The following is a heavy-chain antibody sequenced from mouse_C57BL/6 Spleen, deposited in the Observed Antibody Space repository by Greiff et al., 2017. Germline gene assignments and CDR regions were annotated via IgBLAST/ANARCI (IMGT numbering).Heavy chain of an antibody. Sequence: QVQLQQSGTELVKPGASVKLSCKASGYTFTSYWMHWVKQRPGHGLEWIGNINPSTGGTNYNEKFKSKATLTADTSSSTAYMQLSSLTSEDSAVXYCARDYSNYPYYYAMDYWGQGTSVTVSS. CDR1: GYTFTSYW. CDR3: ARDYSNYPYYYAMDY. J-gene: IGHJ4*01. D-gene: IGHD2-5*01. CDR2: INPSTGGT. V-gene: IGHV1-53*01.